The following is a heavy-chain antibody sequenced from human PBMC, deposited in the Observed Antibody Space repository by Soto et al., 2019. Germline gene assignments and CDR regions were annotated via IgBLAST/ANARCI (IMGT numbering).Heavy chain of an antibody. CDR1: GASIITDNW. D-gene: IGHD3-10*01. V-gene: IGHV4-4*02. CDR2: ISHSGNT. J-gene: IGHJ4*02. Sequence: QVQLQESGPGLVKPSGTLSLTCALSGASIITDNWWSWFRQPPGKEMEWIGEISHSGNTNFNPSVQNRFTISVDTSKDQFSLTVSSVTAADTAXXXCARASASSKLRGVVINWGQGTLVXVSX. CDR3: ARASASSKLRGVVIN.